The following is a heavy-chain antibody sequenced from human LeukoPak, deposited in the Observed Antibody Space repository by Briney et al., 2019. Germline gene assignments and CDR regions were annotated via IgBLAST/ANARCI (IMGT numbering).Heavy chain of an antibody. Sequence: SETLSLTCTVSGGSISSYYWSWIRQPPGKGLEWIGYIYYSGSTNYNPSLKSRVTISVDKSTNQFSLKLTSVTAADTAVYFCARGGYYGSGNDFRFDPWGQGTLVTVSS. CDR3: ARGGYYGSGNDFRFDP. V-gene: IGHV4-59*01. J-gene: IGHJ5*02. CDR1: GGSISSYY. CDR2: IYYSGST. D-gene: IGHD3-10*01.